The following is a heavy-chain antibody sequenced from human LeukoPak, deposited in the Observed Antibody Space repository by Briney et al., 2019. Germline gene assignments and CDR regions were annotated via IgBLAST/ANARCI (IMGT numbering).Heavy chain of an antibody. J-gene: IGHJ1*01. CDR1: GFTFGAYA. D-gene: IGHD2-15*01. CDR2: IGSKAHGGTT. Sequence: GGSLRLSCTASGFTFGAYAMRWFRQAPGKGLEFVGLIGSKAHGGTTEYAASVKGRFTISRDDSKSIAYLQMNSLKTEDTAVYYCTRDVVPGYCSGGSCYSFQHWGQGTLVTVSS. V-gene: IGHV3-49*03. CDR3: TRDVVPGYCSGGSCYSFQH.